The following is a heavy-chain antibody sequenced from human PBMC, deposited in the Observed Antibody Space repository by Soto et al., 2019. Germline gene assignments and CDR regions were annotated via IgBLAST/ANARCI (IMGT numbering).Heavy chain of an antibody. V-gene: IGHV3-23*01. CDR2: ITGSGGST. CDR3: AKGWMATVTYSDY. D-gene: IGHD4-17*01. J-gene: IGHJ4*02. Sequence: EMQLLESGGGLVQPGGSLRLSCAASGFTFSNYAMSWARQAPGKGLEWVSAITGSGGSTFYADSVKGRFTISRDNSENTLLLQMNSLRVEDTAMYYCAKGWMATVTYSDYWGQGTLVTVSS. CDR1: GFTFSNYA.